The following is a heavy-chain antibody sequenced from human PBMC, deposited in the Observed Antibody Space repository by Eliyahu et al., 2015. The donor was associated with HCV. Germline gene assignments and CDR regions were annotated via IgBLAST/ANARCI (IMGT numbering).Heavy chain of an antibody. CDR1: GFTFSSYA. Sequence: EVQLLESGGGLVQPGGSLRLSCXASGFTFSSYAMNWVRQAPGKGLEGVSGITNSGATTYYADSVKGRFTISRDNSKNTLYLQMNTLRAEDTAVYFCAKVEGYCSAADCYFDNWGQGTLVTVSS. V-gene: IGHV3-23*01. CDR2: ITNSGATT. D-gene: IGHD2-15*01. CDR3: AKVEGYCSAADCYFDN. J-gene: IGHJ4*02.